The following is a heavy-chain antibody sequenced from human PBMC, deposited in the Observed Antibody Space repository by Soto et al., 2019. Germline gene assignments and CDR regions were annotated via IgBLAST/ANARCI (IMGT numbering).Heavy chain of an antibody. D-gene: IGHD3-10*01. CDR2: FRSSGGT. CDR3: VRQGIGVLHGLVDV. V-gene: IGHV4-59*08. CDR1: GDSISSYK. Sequence: QVQLKESGPGLVRPSETVSLTCTVSGDSISSYKLAWIRQPPGKGVEWIGYFRSSGGTSYNPSLKSRVAISADTSTKQFSLRLTSVTAADTAVYYCVRQGIGVLHGLVDVWGQGTTVTVSS. J-gene: IGHJ6*02.